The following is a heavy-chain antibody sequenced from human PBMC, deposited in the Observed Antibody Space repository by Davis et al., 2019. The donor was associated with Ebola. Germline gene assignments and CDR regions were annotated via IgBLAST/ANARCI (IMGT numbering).Heavy chain of an antibody. V-gene: IGHV3-23*01. CDR1: GFIFSSYV. CDR2: LGTSADA. CDR3: AKHTSNIWFDI. D-gene: IGHD1-26*01. J-gene: IGHJ3*02. Sequence: GGSLRLSCAASGFIFSSYVMNWVRQAPGKGLEWVSTLGTSADAYYADSMKGRFTISRDNSKNTLYLQMNGMRVEDTAIYYCAKHTSNIWFDIWGQGTVVTVSS.